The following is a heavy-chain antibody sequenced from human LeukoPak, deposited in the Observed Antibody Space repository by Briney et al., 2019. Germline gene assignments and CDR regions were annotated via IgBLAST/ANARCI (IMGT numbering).Heavy chain of an antibody. D-gene: IGHD2-15*01. J-gene: IGHJ4*02. Sequence: SQTLSLTCAISGDSVSSTSVAWNWIRQSPSRSLEWLGRTYYRSKWCNDYAVSVKGRITINPDTSKNQFSLQLNSVTPEDTAVYFCARGWSRTIDYWGQGTLVTVSS. V-gene: IGHV6-1*01. CDR2: TYYRSKWCN. CDR1: GDSVSSTSVA. CDR3: ARGWSRTIDY.